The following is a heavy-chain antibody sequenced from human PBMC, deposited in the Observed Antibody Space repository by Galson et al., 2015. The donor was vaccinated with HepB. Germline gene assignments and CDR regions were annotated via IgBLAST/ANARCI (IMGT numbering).Heavy chain of an antibody. J-gene: IGHJ4*02. CDR2: ISYNGDTT. CDR3: AKRSPSSVSAGAFDS. V-gene: IGHV3-23*01. Sequence: SLRLSCAASGFTFSSYAMSWVRQAPGKGLEWVSAISYNGDTTLYADSVKGRFTVSRDNSRNTLNLQMSSLRADDTAVYFCAKRSPSSVSAGAFDSWGQGALVTVSS. CDR1: GFTFSSYA. D-gene: IGHD2-2*01.